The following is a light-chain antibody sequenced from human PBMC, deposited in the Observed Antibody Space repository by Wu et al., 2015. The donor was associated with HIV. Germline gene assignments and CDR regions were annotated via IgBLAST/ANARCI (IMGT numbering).Light chain of an antibody. CDR1: QGISNS. CDR2: EAS. Sequence: DRVTITCRASQGISNSLAWYQQKPEKAPKLLISEASRLENGVPSRFSGSGSGTEFTLTINSLQPEDVATYYCQQYTSAPWTFGQGTKVEI. V-gene: IGKV1-NL1*01. J-gene: IGKJ1*01. CDR3: QQYTSAPWT.